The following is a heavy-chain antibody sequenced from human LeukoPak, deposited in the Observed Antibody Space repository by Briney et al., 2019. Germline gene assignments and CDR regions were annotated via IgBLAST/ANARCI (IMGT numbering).Heavy chain of an antibody. J-gene: IGHJ3*02. V-gene: IGHV4-59*08. CDR2: IYYSGST. D-gene: IGHD6-19*01. CDR1: GGSFSGYY. Sequence: SETLSLTCAVYGGSFSGYYWSWIRQPPGKGLEWIGYIYYSGSTNYNPSLKSRVTISVDTSKNQFSLKLSSVTAADTAVYYCARHSERWLGAFDIWGQGTMVTVSS. CDR3: ARHSERWLGAFDI.